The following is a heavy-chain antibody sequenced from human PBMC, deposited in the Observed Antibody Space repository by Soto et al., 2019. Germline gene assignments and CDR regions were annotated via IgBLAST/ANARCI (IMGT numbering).Heavy chain of an antibody. CDR3: AKLLTYSYYYGMDV. CDR2: ILVDGRT. V-gene: IGHV3-23*01. J-gene: IGHJ6*02. CDR1: GFICSSYV. D-gene: IGHD2-15*01. Sequence: GGSLRLSCAASGFICSSYVMSWVRQAPGKGLEWVSTILVDGRTFYVDSVKGRFTISRDSSKNTVYLQMNSLTAGDTALYYCAKLLTYSYYYGMDVWGQGTTVTVSS.